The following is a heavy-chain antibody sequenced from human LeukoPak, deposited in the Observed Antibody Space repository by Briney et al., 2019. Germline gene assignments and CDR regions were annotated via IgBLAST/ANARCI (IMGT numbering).Heavy chain of an antibody. CDR2: IYYSGST. Sequence: SETLSLTCTVSGGSISSSSYYWGWLRQPPGKGLEWIGSIYYSGSTYYSPSLKSRVTISVDTSKNQFSLKLSSVTAADTAVYYCARRRRSPYCFDYWGQGTLVTVSS. V-gene: IGHV4-39*07. CDR1: GGSISSSSYY. D-gene: IGHD1-26*01. CDR3: ARRRRSPYCFDY. J-gene: IGHJ4*02.